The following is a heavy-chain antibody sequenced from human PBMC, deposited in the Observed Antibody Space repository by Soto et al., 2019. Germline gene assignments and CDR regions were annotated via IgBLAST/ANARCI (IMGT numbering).Heavy chain of an antibody. CDR3: ARGFGYNYVVDY. CDR1: GFTFSTYS. CDR2: ISSSSGTI. J-gene: IGHJ4*01. D-gene: IGHD5-12*01. V-gene: IGHV3-48*02. Sequence: PGGSLRLSCAASGFTFSTYSMNWVRQAPGKGLEWVSYISSSSGTIHNADSVKGRFTISRDNAKNSLYLQMNSLRDEDTAVYYCARGFGYNYVVDYWGQGTLVTAPQ.